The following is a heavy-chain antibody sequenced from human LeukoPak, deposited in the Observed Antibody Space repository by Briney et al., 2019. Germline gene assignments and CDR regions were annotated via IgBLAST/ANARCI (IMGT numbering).Heavy chain of an antibody. D-gene: IGHD3-22*01. CDR3: ARDRAVSYDSSGYYRAFDI. V-gene: IGHV3-53*01. J-gene: IGHJ3*02. Sequence: GGSLRLSCAASGFTVSSNYMSWFRQAPGKGLEWVSVIYSGGSTYYADSVKGRFTISRDNSKNTLYLQMNSLRAEDTAVYYCARDRAVSYDSSGYYRAFDIWGQGTMVTVSS. CDR2: IYSGGST. CDR1: GFTVSSNY.